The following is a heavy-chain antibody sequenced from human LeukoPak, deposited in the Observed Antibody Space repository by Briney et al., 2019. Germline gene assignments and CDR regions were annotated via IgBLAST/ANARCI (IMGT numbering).Heavy chain of an antibody. V-gene: IGHV1-18*01. J-gene: IGHJ4*02. D-gene: IGHD6-13*01. CDR1: GYTFPSYG. CDR2: ISAYNGNT. Sequence: ASVKVSCKASGYTFPSYGITWVRQAPGQGLEWMGWISAYNGNTLYAQNLQGRVTMTTDTSTSTAYMELRSLRSDDTAVYYCARAESTTWYDLGFDYWGQGTLVTVPS. CDR3: ARAESTTWYDLGFDY.